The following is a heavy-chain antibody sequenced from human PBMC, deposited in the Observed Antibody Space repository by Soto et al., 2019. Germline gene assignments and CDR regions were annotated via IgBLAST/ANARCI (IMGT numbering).Heavy chain of an antibody. Sequence: SETLSLTCTVSGGSIRTYYWTWIRQPPGKGLEWIGHIYYSGSTNYNPSLKSRVTMSVDTSKSQFSLQLSSVTAADTAVYYCARILLFSTRVASDIWAQGTTVTVSS. V-gene: IGHV4-59*01. D-gene: IGHD3-10*01. CDR2: IYYSGST. CDR3: ARILLFSTRVASDI. J-gene: IGHJ3*02. CDR1: GGSIRTYY.